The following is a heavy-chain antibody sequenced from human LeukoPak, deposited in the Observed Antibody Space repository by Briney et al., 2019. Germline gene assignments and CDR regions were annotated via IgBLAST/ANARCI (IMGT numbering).Heavy chain of an antibody. CDR3: TRRKTFDY. J-gene: IGHJ4*02. V-gene: IGHV3-15*01. Sequence: GGSLRLSCAASGFTFSNAWMSWVRQAPGKGLEWVGRIKSKTDGGTTDYAAPVKGRFTISRDDSKSIAYLQMNSLRTEDTAVYYCTRRKTFDYWGQGTLVTVSS. CDR1: GFTFSNAW. CDR2: IKSKTDGGTT.